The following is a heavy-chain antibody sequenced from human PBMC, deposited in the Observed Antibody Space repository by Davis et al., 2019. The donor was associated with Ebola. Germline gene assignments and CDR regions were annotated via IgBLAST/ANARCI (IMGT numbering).Heavy chain of an antibody. CDR1: GGSISSSSYY. D-gene: IGHD4-17*01. CDR3: ASDYGDYLSGYYYGMDV. J-gene: IGHJ6*02. V-gene: IGHV4-39*01. Sequence: SETLSLTCTVSGGSISSSSYYWGWIRQPPGKGLEWIGSIYYSGSTYYNPSLKSRVTISVDTSKNQFSLKLSSVTAADTAVYYCASDYGDYLSGYYYGMDVWGQGTTVTVSS. CDR2: IYYSGST.